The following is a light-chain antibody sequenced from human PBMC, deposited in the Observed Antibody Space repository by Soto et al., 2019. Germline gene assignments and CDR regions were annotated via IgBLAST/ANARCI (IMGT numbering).Light chain of an antibody. CDR3: NSYSTLSNRV. CDR2: EVT. V-gene: IGLV2-14*01. J-gene: IGLJ1*01. Sequence: LTQPASVAGSPGQSITISCTGTSTDIGAYNYVSWYQQHPGKAPKLLIYEVTNRPSGVSNRFSGSKSGNTASLTISGLQAEDEANYYCNSYSTLSNRVFGTGTKVTVL. CDR1: STDIGAYNY.